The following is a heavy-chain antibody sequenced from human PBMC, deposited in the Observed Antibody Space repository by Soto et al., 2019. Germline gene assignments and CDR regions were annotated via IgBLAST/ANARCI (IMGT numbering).Heavy chain of an antibody. J-gene: IGHJ4*02. D-gene: IGHD2-21*01. V-gene: IGHV3-30-3*01. CDR3: ARDLAKGDGGDH. CDR2: ISFDGDNT. Sequence: QPVGSLRLSCAASGFAFNKFAMYWVRQAPGKGLEWVAVISFDGDNTIYADSVRGRFTMSRDNSKNTVYLQMHSLRPEDTAFYYCARDLAKGDGGDHWGQGTLVTVSS. CDR1: GFAFNKFA.